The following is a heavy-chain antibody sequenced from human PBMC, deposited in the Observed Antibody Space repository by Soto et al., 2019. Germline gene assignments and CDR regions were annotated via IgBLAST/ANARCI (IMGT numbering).Heavy chain of an antibody. CDR3: ARDRGSSVTYYDILTGYYFDY. J-gene: IGHJ4*02. CDR1: GYTFTGYY. D-gene: IGHD3-9*01. V-gene: IGHV1-2*04. CDR2: INPNSGGT. Sequence: ASVKVSCKASGYTFTGYYMHWVRQAPGQGLEWMGWINPNSGGTNYAQKFQGWVTMTRDTSISTAYMELSRLRSDDTAVYYCARDRGSSVTYYDILTGYYFDYWGQGTRVTVAS.